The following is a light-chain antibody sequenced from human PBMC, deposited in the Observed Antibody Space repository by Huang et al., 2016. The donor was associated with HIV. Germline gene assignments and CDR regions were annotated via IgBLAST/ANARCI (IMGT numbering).Light chain of an antibody. CDR3: QQSYSTPWT. CDR1: QGISRY. CDR2: AAS. J-gene: IGKJ1*01. Sequence: DVQLTQSPYSLSASIGDRVTITCRASQGISRYLNWYKQKPGKAPHLLLYAASRLHTGVPSRFSGGGSGSDFTLSISSLQAEDVAIYYCQQSYSTPWTFGQGTKVELK. V-gene: IGKV1-39*01.